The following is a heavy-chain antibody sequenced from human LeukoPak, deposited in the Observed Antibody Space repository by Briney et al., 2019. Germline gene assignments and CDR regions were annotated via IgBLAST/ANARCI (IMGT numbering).Heavy chain of an antibody. Sequence: GGSLRLSCAASGFTVSSNYMSWVRQAPGKGLEWVSVISGSGGSTYYADSVKGRFTISRDNSKNTLYLQMNSLRAEDTAVYYCAKNLGAARPFRFDYWGQGTLVTVSS. CDR2: ISGSGGST. D-gene: IGHD6-6*01. V-gene: IGHV3-23*01. J-gene: IGHJ4*02. CDR3: AKNLGAARPFRFDY. CDR1: GFTVSSNY.